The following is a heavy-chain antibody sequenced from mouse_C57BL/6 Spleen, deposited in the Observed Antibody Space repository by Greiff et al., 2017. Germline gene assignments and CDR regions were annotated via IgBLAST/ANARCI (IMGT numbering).Heavy chain of an antibody. J-gene: IGHJ4*01. CDR3: ARGGGYYGYAMDY. CDR1: GYAFSSSW. V-gene: IGHV1-82*01. CDR2: IYPGDGDT. Sequence: VQLVESGPELVKPGASVKISCKASGYAFSSSWMNWVQQRPGKGLEWIGRIYPGDGDTNYNGKFKGKATLTADKSSSTAYMQLSSLTSEDAAVYCCARGGGYYGYAMDYWGQGTSVTVSS. D-gene: IGHD1-1*01.